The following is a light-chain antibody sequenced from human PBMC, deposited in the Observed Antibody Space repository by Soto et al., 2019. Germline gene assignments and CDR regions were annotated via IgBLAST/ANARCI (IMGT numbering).Light chain of an antibody. CDR3: QQYYTSPLT. V-gene: IGKV3-15*01. CDR2: GAS. J-gene: IGKJ1*01. Sequence: EIVMTQSPATLSVSPGERATLSCRASQSVSSNLAWFQQIPGQAPRLLIYGASTRATGIPARFSGSGSGTDFTLTISSLQAEDVAVYYCQQYYTSPLTFGQGTKVDIK. CDR1: QSVSSN.